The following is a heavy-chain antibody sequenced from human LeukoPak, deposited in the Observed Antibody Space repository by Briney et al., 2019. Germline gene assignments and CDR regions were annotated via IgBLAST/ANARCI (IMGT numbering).Heavy chain of an antibody. Sequence: SVKVSCKASGGTFSSYAISWVRQAPGQGLEWMGRIIPIFGTANYAQKFQGRVTITTDESTSTAYMELSSLRAEDTAVYYCARGRGYDPSLFDYWGQGTLVTVSS. J-gene: IGHJ4*02. CDR2: IIPIFGTA. CDR1: GGTFSSYA. V-gene: IGHV1-69*05. D-gene: IGHD5-12*01. CDR3: ARGRGYDPSLFDY.